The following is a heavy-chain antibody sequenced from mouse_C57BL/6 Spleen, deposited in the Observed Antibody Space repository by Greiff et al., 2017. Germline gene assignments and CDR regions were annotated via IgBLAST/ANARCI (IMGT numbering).Heavy chain of an antibody. CDR3: AIYYGNYFDY. Sequence: EVQLQQSGPELVKPGASVKISCKASGYSFTGYYMNWVKQSPEKSLEWIGEINPSTGGTTYNQKFKAKATLTVDKSSSTAYMQLKSLTSEDSAVYYCAIYYGNYFDYWGQGTTLTVSS. J-gene: IGHJ2*01. CDR1: GYSFTGYY. CDR2: INPSTGGT. V-gene: IGHV1-42*01. D-gene: IGHD2-1*01.